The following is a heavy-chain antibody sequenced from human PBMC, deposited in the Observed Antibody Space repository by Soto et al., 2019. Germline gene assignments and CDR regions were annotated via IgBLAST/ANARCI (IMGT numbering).Heavy chain of an antibody. D-gene: IGHD6-19*01. CDR2: IYYSGST. CDR3: QTVLSGWKKDYFDY. J-gene: IGHJ4*02. Sequence: SETLSLTCTVSGGSISSSSYYWGWIRQPPGKGLEWIGSIYYSGSTYYNPSLKSRVTISVDTSKNQFSLKLSSVTAADTAVYYCQTVLSGWKKDYFDYWGQGTLVTVSS. CDR1: GGSISSSSYY. V-gene: IGHV4-39*01.